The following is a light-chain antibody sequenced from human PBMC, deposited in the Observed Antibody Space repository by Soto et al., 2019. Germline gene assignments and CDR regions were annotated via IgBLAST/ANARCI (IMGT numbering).Light chain of an antibody. CDR3: QQRGNWPPIT. J-gene: IGKJ5*01. V-gene: IGKV3-11*01. CDR1: QSVDSY. CDR2: GAS. Sequence: ETVLTQSPATLSLSPGERATLSCRASQSVDSYLAWYQQEPGQAPRLLIYGASTRATGIPARFSGSGSGTDFTLTISSLEPEDFAVYYCQQRGNWPPITFGQGTRLEVK.